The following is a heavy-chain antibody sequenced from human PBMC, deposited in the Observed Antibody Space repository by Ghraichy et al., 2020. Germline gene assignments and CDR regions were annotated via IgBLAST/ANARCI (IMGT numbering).Heavy chain of an antibody. CDR3: ARDPSSYYYDSSFDY. CDR2: ISSSSSTI. Sequence: GGSLRLSCAASGFTFSSYSMNWVRQAPGKGLEWVSYISSSSSTIYYADSVKGRFTISRDNAKNSLYLQMNSLRDEDTAGYYCARDPSSYYYDSSFDYWGQGTLVTVSS. V-gene: IGHV3-48*02. D-gene: IGHD3-22*01. J-gene: IGHJ4*02. CDR1: GFTFSSYS.